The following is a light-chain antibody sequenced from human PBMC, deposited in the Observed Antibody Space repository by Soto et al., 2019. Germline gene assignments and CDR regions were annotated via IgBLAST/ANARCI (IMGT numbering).Light chain of an antibody. J-gene: IGKJ1*01. CDR1: QSVSSSY. CDR3: QQYGSSPWT. V-gene: IGKV3-20*01. Sequence: EIVLTQSPGTLSLSLGERGTLSCRASQSVSSSYLAWYQQIPGQAPRLLIYAASSRATGIPDMFSGSGSGTDFTLTISRLEAEDFAVYFCQQYGSSPWTFGQGTKVEIK. CDR2: AAS.